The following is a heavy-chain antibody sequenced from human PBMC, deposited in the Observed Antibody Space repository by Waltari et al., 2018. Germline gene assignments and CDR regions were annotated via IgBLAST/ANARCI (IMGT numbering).Heavy chain of an antibody. V-gene: IGHV4-4*07. CDR1: GGSISSYY. CDR3: ARVRVATTVTTDVWFDP. CDR2: IYTSGST. J-gene: IGHJ5*02. D-gene: IGHD4-17*01. Sequence: QVQLQESGPGLVKPSETLSLTCTVSGGSISSYYWSWIRQPAGKGLEWIGRIYTSGSTNYNPSRKSRVTMSVDTSKNQFSLKLSSVTAADTAVYYCARVRVATTVTTDVWFDPWGQGTLVTVSS.